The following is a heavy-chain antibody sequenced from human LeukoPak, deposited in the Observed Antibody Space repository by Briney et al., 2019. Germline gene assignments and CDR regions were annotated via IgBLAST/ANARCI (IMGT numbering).Heavy chain of an antibody. V-gene: IGHV1-8*01. CDR2: MNPNSGNT. Sequence: ASVKVSCKASGYTFTSYDINWVRQATGQGLEWMGWMNPNSGNTGYAQKFQGRVTMTRNTSISTAYMELSSLRSEDTAVYYCARSNFDWLPNFDYWGQGTLVTVSS. J-gene: IGHJ4*02. D-gene: IGHD3-9*01. CDR3: ARSNFDWLPNFDY. CDR1: GYTFTSYD.